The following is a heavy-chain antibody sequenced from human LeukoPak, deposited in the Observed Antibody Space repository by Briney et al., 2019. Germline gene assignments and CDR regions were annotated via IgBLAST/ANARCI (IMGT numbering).Heavy chain of an antibody. CDR3: ARDGGSSLSTFDY. Sequence: SQTLSLTCAISGDSVSSISAAWNWIRQSPSRGLEWLGRTYYRSKLYNDYAESVKSRIIINPDTSKNHFSLQLNSVTPEDAAVYYCARDGGSSLSTFDYWGQGTLVTVSS. CDR1: GDSVSSISAA. V-gene: IGHV6-1*01. J-gene: IGHJ4*02. CDR2: TYYRSKLYN. D-gene: IGHD2-15*01.